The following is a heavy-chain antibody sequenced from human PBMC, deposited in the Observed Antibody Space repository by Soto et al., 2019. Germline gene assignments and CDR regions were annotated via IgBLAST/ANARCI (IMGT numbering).Heavy chain of an antibody. CDR2: IYHSGST. D-gene: IGHD6-19*01. Sequence: SETLSLTCAVSSGSISSSNWWSWVRQPPGKGLEWIGEIYHSGSTNYNPSLKSRVTISVDKSKNQFSLKLSSVTAADTAVYYCAISGGSGWYFDYWGQGTLVTVSS. CDR3: AISGGSGWYFDY. J-gene: IGHJ4*02. V-gene: IGHV4-4*02. CDR1: SGSISSSNW.